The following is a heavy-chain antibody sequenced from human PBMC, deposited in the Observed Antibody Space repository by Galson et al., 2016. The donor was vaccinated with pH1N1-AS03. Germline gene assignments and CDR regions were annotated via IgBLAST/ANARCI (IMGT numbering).Heavy chain of an antibody. J-gene: IGHJ4*02. CDR1: AFPLRNYA. Sequence: SLRLSCAASAFPLRNYALRWVRQAPGKGLEWVSTLGSGGDTHYADSVKGRFTISRDNAKDSLFLQMHSLRAEDTAVYYCARTFPGRVVVVAAAMQEGPDYWGQGTLVTVSS. D-gene: IGHD2-2*01. CDR3: ARTFPGRVVVVAAAMQEGPDY. V-gene: IGHV3-21*03. CDR2: LGSGGDT.